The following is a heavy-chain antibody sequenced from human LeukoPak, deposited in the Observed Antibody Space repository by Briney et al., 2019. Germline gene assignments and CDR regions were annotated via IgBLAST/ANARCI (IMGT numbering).Heavy chain of an antibody. CDR3: ASPVGATTVRAFDI. V-gene: IGHV3-72*01. CDR2: TRNEANIYTT. D-gene: IGHD1-26*01. Sequence: GGSLRLSCAASGFIFSDHFMDWVRQAPGKGLEWVGRTRNEANIYTTKYAASVKGRFTISRDDSKNSLYLQMNSLKTEDTAVYYCASPVGATTVRAFDIWGQGTMVTVSS. CDR1: GFIFSDHF. J-gene: IGHJ3*02.